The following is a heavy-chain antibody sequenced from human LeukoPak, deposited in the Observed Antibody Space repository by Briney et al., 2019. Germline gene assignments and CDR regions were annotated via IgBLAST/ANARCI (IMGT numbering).Heavy chain of an antibody. CDR3: AKALGYCSGGSCRPLLDY. D-gene: IGHD2-15*01. CDR2: ISGSDDSA. J-gene: IGHJ4*02. CDR1: GFTFTSYA. Sequence: GGSPRLSCAASGFTFTSYAMSWVRQAPGKGLEWVSTISGSDDSAYYADSVKGRFTISRDNSKNTLFLQMNSLRAEDTAVYYCAKALGYCSGGSCRPLLDYWGQGTLVTVSS. V-gene: IGHV3-23*01.